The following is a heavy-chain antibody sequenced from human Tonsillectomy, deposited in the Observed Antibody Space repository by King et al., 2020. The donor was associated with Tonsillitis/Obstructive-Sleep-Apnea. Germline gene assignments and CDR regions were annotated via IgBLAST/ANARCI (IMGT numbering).Heavy chain of an antibody. J-gene: IGHJ1*01. V-gene: IGHV4-39*01. CDR2: IYYSGST. CDR3: ARQSGTISWGEYFQH. D-gene: IGHD4/OR15-4a*01. Sequence: LQLQESGPGLVKPSETLSLTCTVSGGSISSSSYYWVWIRQPPGKGLEWIGSIYYSGSTYYNPSLKSRVTISVDASKNQFSLKLSSVTAADTAVYYCARQSGTISWGEYFQHWGQGTLVTVSS. CDR1: GGSISSSSYY.